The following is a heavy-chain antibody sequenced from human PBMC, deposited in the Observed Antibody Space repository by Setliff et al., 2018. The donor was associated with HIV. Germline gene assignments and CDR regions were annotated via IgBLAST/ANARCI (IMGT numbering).Heavy chain of an antibody. V-gene: IGHV4-39*01. CDR2: VFYTGST. J-gene: IGHJ3*01. D-gene: IGHD3-10*01. CDR1: GDSINKNNYY. CDR3: ARQSYYVTGSFYTDVFDL. Sequence: PSETLSLTCSVSGDSINKNNYYWGWIRQPPGKGLEWIASVFYTGSTYYRPSLKSRVTLSVELSKNHFSLELTSVTAADTAVYYCARQSYYVTGSFYTDVFDLWGQGTVVTVSS.